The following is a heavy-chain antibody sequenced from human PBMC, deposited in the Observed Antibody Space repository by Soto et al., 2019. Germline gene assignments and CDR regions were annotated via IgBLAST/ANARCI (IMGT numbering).Heavy chain of an antibody. J-gene: IGHJ5*02. CDR1: GLTFRDAW. CDR2: ISYDGSNK. V-gene: IGHV3-30*18. Sequence: PGGSLRLSCAASGLTFRDAWMNWVRQAPGKGLEWVAVISYDGSNKYYADSVKGRFTISRDNSKNTLYLQMNSLRAEDTAVYYCANLLPQYCSGGSCYPEPWGQGTLVTVSS. D-gene: IGHD2-15*01. CDR3: ANLLPQYCSGGSCYPEP.